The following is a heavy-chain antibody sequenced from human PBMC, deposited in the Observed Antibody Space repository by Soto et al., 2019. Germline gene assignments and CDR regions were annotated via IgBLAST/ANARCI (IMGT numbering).Heavy chain of an antibody. D-gene: IGHD3-22*01. Sequence: PGGSRRLSCAASGFTFSSYAMSWVLQAPGKGLEWVSAISVSGGSTYYADSVKGRFTISRDNSKNPLYLQMNSLRAGDTAVYYCAKARRETYYYDSSGYSFDYWGQGTLVTVSS. CDR1: GFTFSSYA. CDR2: ISVSGGST. J-gene: IGHJ4*02. CDR3: AKARRETYYYDSSGYSFDY. V-gene: IGHV3-23*01.